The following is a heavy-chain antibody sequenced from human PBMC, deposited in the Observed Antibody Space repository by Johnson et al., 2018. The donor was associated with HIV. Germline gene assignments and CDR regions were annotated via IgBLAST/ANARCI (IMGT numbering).Heavy chain of an antibody. CDR3: AKVGSGYSSSS. Sequence: QVQLVESGGGLVRPGGSLRLSCAASGFTFSDYYMTWIRQAPGKGLECVSYISSSGRTIYYADSVKGRFTISRDNAKNSLYLQMNSLSAEDTAVYYCAKVGSGYSSSSWGQGTMVTVSS. J-gene: IGHJ3*01. V-gene: IGHV3-11*04. CDR2: ISSSGRTI. D-gene: IGHD6-13*01. CDR1: GFTFSDYY.